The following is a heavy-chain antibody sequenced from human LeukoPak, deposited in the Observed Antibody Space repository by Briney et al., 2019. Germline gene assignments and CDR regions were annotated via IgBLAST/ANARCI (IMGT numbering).Heavy chain of an antibody. CDR1: GFSSSNYN. Sequence: PGGSLRLSCAASGFSSSNYNMNWVRQAPGKGLEWVARLKSKTVVETTIYAAPVKGRFSISRDDSTDTLYLQMNSLKTEDTAVYYCATCNGDCYFNFWGQGTLVTVSS. V-gene: IGHV3-15*01. CDR3: ATCNGDCYFNF. J-gene: IGHJ4*02. CDR2: LKSKTVVETT. D-gene: IGHD2-21*02.